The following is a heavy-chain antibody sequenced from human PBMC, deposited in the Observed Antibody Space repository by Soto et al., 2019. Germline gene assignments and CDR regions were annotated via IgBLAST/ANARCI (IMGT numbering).Heavy chain of an antibody. J-gene: IGHJ3*02. Sequence: HPGGSLRLSCAASGFTFDDYAMHWVRQAPGKGLEWVSGISWNSGSIGYADSVKGQFTISRDNAKNSLYLQMNSLRAEDTALYYCAKDSGVVVVPAADSKPGAFDIWGQGTMVTVSS. D-gene: IGHD2-2*01. CDR3: AKDSGVVVVPAADSKPGAFDI. CDR2: ISWNSGSI. V-gene: IGHV3-9*01. CDR1: GFTFDDYA.